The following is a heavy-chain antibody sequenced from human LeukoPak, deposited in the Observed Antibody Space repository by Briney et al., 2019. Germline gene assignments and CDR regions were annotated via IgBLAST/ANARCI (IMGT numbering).Heavy chain of an antibody. D-gene: IGHD5-24*01. CDR2: ISWNSGSI. J-gene: IGHJ4*02. CDR1: GFTFDDYA. V-gene: IGHV3-9*01. CDR3: AKDRMATNTRVYFDY. Sequence: PGGSLRLSCAASGFTFDDYAMHWVRQAPGKGLEWVSGISWNSGSIGYADSVKGRFTISRDNAKNSLYLQMNSLRAEDTALYYCAKDRMATNTRVYFDYWGQGTLVTVSS.